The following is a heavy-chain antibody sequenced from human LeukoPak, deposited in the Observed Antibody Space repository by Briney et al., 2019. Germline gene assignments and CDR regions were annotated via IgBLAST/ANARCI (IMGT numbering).Heavy chain of an antibody. D-gene: IGHD5-24*01. V-gene: IGHV4-59*01. Sequence: PSETLSLTCTVSGGSISSYYWSWIRQPPGKGLEWIWYIYYSGSTNYNPSLKSRVTISVDTSKNQFSLKLSSVTAADTAVYYCARRDGYNSYYFDYWGQGTLVTVSS. J-gene: IGHJ4*02. CDR2: IYYSGST. CDR3: ARRDGYNSYYFDY. CDR1: GGSISSYY.